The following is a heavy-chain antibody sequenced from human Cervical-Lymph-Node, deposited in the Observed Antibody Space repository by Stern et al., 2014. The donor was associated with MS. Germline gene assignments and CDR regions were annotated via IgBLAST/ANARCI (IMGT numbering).Heavy chain of an antibody. CDR2: IYPRGST. D-gene: IGHD1-7*01. Sequence: VQLVESGPGLVKPSQTLSLSCAVSGDSISGSSDYWSWIRQPAGRGLEWIGRIYPRGSTSYNPSLRRRVTMSVDTSTNPFSLKLGSVTAADTAVYYCVRDVRSMYDWDYFWFDPWGQGTLVTVSS. CDR1: GDSISGSSDY. J-gene: IGHJ5*02. CDR3: VRDVRSMYDWDYFWFDP. V-gene: IGHV4-61*02.